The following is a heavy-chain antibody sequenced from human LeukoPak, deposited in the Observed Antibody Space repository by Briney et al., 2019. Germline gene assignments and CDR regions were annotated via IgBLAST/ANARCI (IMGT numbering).Heavy chain of an antibody. Sequence: ASVKVSCKASGYTFTSYYMHWVRQAPGQGLEWMGIINPSGGSTSYAQKFQGRVTMTRDMSTSTVYMELSSLRSEDTAVYYCARDTSHSSSPVYYYYYYMDVWGKGTTVTVSS. CDR1: GYTFTSYY. CDR3: ARDTSHSSSPVYYYYYYMDV. V-gene: IGHV1-46*01. D-gene: IGHD6-6*01. J-gene: IGHJ6*03. CDR2: INPSGGST.